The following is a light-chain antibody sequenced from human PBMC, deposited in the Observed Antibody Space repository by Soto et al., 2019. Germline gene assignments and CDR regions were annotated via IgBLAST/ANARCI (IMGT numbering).Light chain of an antibody. V-gene: IGKV3-20*01. CDR2: GAS. CDR3: QQYDSSPFT. J-gene: IGKJ2*01. Sequence: IVLTQSPGTLSLSPGERATLSCGASQTVSASYLAWYQQKPGQAPRLLIYGASRRATGIPDRFSAGGSGTDFTLPISRLAPEDFAVYYCQQYDSSPFTFGQGTKVEIK. CDR1: QTVSASY.